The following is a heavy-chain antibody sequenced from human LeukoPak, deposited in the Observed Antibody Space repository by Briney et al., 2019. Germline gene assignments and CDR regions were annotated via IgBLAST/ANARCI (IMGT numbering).Heavy chain of an antibody. D-gene: IGHD3-3*01. Sequence: SETLSLTCTVSGGSISSYYWSWIRQPPGKGLEWIGYIYYSGSTNYNPSLKSRVTISVDTSKNQFSLKLSSVAAADTAVYYCASSGRYDFWSGYSVDYWGQGTLVTVSS. CDR1: GGSISSYY. J-gene: IGHJ4*02. CDR3: ASSGRYDFWSGYSVDY. CDR2: IYYSGST. V-gene: IGHV4-59*08.